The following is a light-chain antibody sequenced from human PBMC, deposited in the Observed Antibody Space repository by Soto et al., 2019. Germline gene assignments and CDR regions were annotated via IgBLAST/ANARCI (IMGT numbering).Light chain of an antibody. J-gene: IGLJ1*01. CDR1: SSDVGHYNY. V-gene: IGLV2-8*01. Sequence: QSALTQPPSASGSPGQSVTISCTGTSSDVGHYNYVSWYQHHPGKAPKLIIYEVNKRPSGVPDRFSGSKSGNTAALTVSGLQAEDEADYYCSSYAGSSLYVFGTGTKLTVL. CDR2: EVN. CDR3: SSYAGSSLYV.